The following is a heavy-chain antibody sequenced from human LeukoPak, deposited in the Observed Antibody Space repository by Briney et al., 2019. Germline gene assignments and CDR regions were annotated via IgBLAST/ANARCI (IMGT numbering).Heavy chain of an antibody. CDR1: GSTFSSYE. D-gene: IGHD3-10*02. CDR2: ISSSGSTI. Sequence: GGSLRLSCAASGSTFSSYEMNWVRQAPGKGLEWVSYISSSGSTIYYADSVKGRFTISRDNAKNSLYLQMNSLRAEDTAVYYCAELGITMVGGVWGKGTTVTISS. J-gene: IGHJ6*04. CDR3: AELGITMVGGV. V-gene: IGHV3-48*03.